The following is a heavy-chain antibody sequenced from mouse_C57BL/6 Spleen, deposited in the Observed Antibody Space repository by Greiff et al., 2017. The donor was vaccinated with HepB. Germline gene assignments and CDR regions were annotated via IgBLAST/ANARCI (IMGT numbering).Heavy chain of an antibody. V-gene: IGHV1-18*01. Sequence: EVQLQQSGPELVKPGASVKIPCKASGYTFTDYNMDWVKQSHGKSLEWIGDINPNNGGTIYNQNFKGKATLTVDKSSSTAYMELRSLTSEDTAVYYCARWLLPYWYFDVWGTGTTVTVSS. J-gene: IGHJ1*03. CDR2: INPNNGGT. CDR1: GYTFTDYN. D-gene: IGHD2-3*01. CDR3: ARWLLPYWYFDV.